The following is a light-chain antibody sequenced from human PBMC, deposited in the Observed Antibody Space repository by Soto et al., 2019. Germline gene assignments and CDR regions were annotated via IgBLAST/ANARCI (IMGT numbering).Light chain of an antibody. V-gene: IGKV1-39*01. CDR3: QQSYSTPPLT. Sequence: DIQMTQSPSSLSASVGDRVTITCRASQSISSYLNGYQQKPGKAPKLLIYAASSLQSGVPSRLRGSGSGTDFTLTISSLQPEDFATYYCQQSYSTPPLTFGGGTKVEIK. CDR1: QSISSY. CDR2: AAS. J-gene: IGKJ4*01.